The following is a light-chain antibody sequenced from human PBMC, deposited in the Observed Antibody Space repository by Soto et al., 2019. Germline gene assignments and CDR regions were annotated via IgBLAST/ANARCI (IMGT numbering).Light chain of an antibody. CDR2: DAS. CDR3: QQYNSYSRG. Sequence: DIQMTQSPSTLSASVEDRVTITCRASQSISSWLAWYQQKPGKAPKLLIYDASSLESGVPSRFSGSGSGTEFTLTISSLQPDDFATYYCQQYNSYSRGFGQGTKVDIK. V-gene: IGKV1-5*01. J-gene: IGKJ1*01. CDR1: QSISSW.